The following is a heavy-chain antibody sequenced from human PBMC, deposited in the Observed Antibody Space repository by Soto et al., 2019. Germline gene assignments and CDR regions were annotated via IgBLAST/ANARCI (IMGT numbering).Heavy chain of an antibody. D-gene: IGHD6-13*01. CDR3: ARDLAAVPRAFDY. Sequence: SETLSLTCTVSGGSISSYFYIWVRQPPGKGLEWIGSVYYTGTTDYNPTLKSRVTISVDTSKTQFSLNLRSVTAADTAVYYCARDLAAVPRAFDYWGRGTLVTVSS. CDR2: VYYTGTT. J-gene: IGHJ4*02. CDR1: GGSISSYF. V-gene: IGHV4-59*01.